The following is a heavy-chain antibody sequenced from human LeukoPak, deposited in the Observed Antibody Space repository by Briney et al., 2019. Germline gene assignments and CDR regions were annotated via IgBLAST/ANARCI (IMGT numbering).Heavy chain of an antibody. CDR3: AKDGGSSGWYFLDFYYMDV. CDR1: GFTFSSYA. CDR2: ISGSGGST. Sequence: GGSLRLSCAASGFTFSSYAMSWVRQAPGKGLEWVSAISGSGGSTYYADSVKGRFTISRDNSKNMLYLQMNSLRAEDTAVYYCAKDGGSSGWYFLDFYYMDVWGKGTTVTVSS. V-gene: IGHV3-23*01. J-gene: IGHJ6*03. D-gene: IGHD6-19*01.